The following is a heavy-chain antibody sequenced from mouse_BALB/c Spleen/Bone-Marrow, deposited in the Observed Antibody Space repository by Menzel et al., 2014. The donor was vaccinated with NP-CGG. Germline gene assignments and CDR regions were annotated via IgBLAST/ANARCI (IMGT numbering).Heavy chain of an antibody. D-gene: IGHD2-4*01. CDR2: ISSGGSYT. J-gene: IGHJ4*01. V-gene: IGHV5-9*02. Sequence: EVQGVESGGGLVKPGGSLKLSCAASGFAFSSYDMSWVRQTPEKRLEWVATISSGGSYTYYPDSVKGRFTISRDNARNTLYPQMSSLRSEDTALYYCARVLRAYAMDYWGQGTSVTVSS. CDR3: ARVLRAYAMDY. CDR1: GFAFSSYD.